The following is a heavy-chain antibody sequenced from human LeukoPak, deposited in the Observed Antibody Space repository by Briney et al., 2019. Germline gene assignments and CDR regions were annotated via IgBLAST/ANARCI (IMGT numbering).Heavy chain of an antibody. CDR1: GGSITSHN. CDR3: ARDWAGSTYGYWYFDL. CDR2: IYTSGTT. J-gene: IGHJ2*01. D-gene: IGHD3-10*01. Sequence: PSETLSLTCLVSGGSITSHNLSWIRLTAGKGLEWIGRIYTSGTTNYNPSFKSRVSVSISKSKNQFSLKVTSVTAADTAVYYCARDWAGSTYGYWYFDLWGRGTLVTVSS. V-gene: IGHV4-4*07.